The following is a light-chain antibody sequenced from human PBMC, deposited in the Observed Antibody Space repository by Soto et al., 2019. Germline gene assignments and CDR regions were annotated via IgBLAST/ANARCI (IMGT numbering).Light chain of an antibody. CDR1: QSVGNN. V-gene: IGKV3-11*01. CDR3: QQSSNWPPYT. CDR2: DAY. Sequence: EIVMTHSPATVSVSPGERSTLYCRASQSVGNNLAWYQQKPGQAPRLIXYDAYNRATGIPARFSGSGSGTDFTLTISSLEPEDFAVYYCQQSSNWPPYTCGQGTRLEIK. J-gene: IGKJ5*01.